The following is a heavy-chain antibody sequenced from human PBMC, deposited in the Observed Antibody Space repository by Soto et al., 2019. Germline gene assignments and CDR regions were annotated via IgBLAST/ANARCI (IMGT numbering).Heavy chain of an antibody. Sequence: EVQLVESGGGLVQPGGSLRLSCAASGFTFSSYEMNWVRQAPGKGLEWVSYISSSGSTIYYADSVKGRFTISRDNAKNALYLQLNSLGAEDTAVYDCARGQYSGGGGYFDYWGQETLVTVSS. J-gene: IGHJ4*02. CDR3: ARGQYSGGGGYFDY. CDR2: ISSSGSTI. CDR1: GFTFSSYE. D-gene: IGHD6-19*01. V-gene: IGHV3-48*03.